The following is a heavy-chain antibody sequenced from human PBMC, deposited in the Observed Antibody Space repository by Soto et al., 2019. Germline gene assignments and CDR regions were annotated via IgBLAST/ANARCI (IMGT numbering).Heavy chain of an antibody. V-gene: IGHV4-4*02. J-gene: IGHJ5*02. D-gene: IGHD3-9*01. CDR2: IYHSGST. CDR1: GGSISSSNW. CDR3: ARGGYDILTGYYNGWFDP. Sequence: TLSLTCAVSGGSISSSNWWSWVRQPPGKGLEWIGEIYHSGSTNYNPSLKSRVTISVDKSKNQFSLKLSSVTAADTAVYYCARGGYDILTGYYNGWFDPWGQGTLVTVSS.